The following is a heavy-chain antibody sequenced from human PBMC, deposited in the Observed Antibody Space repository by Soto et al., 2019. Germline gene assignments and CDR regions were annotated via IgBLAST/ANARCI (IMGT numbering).Heavy chain of an antibody. J-gene: IGHJ6*02. CDR3: ARVSTVGKGYYYGMDV. D-gene: IGHD4-17*01. V-gene: IGHV4-59*01. CDR1: GGSISSYY. Sequence: PSETLSLTCTVSGGSISSYYRSWIRQPPGKGLEWIGYIYYSGSTNYNPSLKSRVTISVDTSKNQFSLKLSSVTAADTAVYYCARVSTVGKGYYYGMDVWGQGTTVTVSS. CDR2: IYYSGST.